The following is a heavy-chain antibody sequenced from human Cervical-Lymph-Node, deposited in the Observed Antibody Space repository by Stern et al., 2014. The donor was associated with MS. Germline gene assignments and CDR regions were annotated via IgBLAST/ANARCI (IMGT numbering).Heavy chain of an antibody. J-gene: IGHJ4*02. CDR1: GFTFSTYA. Sequence: VQLVESGGGVVPPGRSLRLSCAGTGFTFSTYAMHWVRQAPGKGLEWVAVISEDGSNEYYADSVKGRFTISRDNSKNTVYLQMNSLRPEDTAVYYCARGGAYSSGWTGSYWGQGTLVTVPS. CDR2: ISEDGSNE. D-gene: IGHD6-19*01. CDR3: ARGGAYSSGWTGSY. V-gene: IGHV3-30*01.